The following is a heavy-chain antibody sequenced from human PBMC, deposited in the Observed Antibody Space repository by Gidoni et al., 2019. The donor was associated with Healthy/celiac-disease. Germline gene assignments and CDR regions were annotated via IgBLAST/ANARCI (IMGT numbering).Heavy chain of an antibody. CDR3: ARDQQLVIFPIGYYFDY. D-gene: IGHD6-13*01. CDR2: ISYEGSNK. Sequence: QVQLVEYGGGVIRPGRSLRLCCAAFGFHFSGYAMPWVRQAPGKGLEWVAFISYEGSNKYYADSVKGRFTISRDNSKNTLYLQMNSLRAEDTAVYYCARDQQLVIFPIGYYFDYWGQGTLVTVSS. J-gene: IGHJ4*02. V-gene: IGHV3-30*01. CDR1: GFHFSGYA.